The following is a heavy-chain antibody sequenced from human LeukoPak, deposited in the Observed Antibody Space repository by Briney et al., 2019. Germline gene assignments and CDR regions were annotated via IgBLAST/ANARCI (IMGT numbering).Heavy chain of an antibody. CDR2: MNQDGSEK. CDR3: ASLQPLSYYFDY. J-gene: IGHJ4*02. Sequence: PGGSLRLSCAASGFTFSIYWMSWVRQAPGKGLEWVANMNQDGSEKNYVDSVKGRFTISRDNAKNSLYLQMNSLRAEDTAVYYCASLQPLSYYFDYWGQGTLVTVSS. CDR1: GFTFSIYW. V-gene: IGHV3-7*02. D-gene: IGHD2-2*01.